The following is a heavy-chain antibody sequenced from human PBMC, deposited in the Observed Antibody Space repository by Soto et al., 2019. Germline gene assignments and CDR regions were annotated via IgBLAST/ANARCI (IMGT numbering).Heavy chain of an antibody. V-gene: IGHV3-33*01. D-gene: IGHD6-13*01. J-gene: IGHJ2*01. Sequence: QVQLVESGGGVVQPGGSLRLSCAASGFTFSRHGIHWVRQAPGKGLEWVAIIWYDGSHKYYEDSVKGRFAISRDNFKNMVYLEMNSLSDEDTAMYYCVRDPSIASGGIYWYFDLWGRGTLVTVSS. CDR2: IWYDGSHK. CDR1: GFTFSRHG. CDR3: VRDPSIASGGIYWYFDL.